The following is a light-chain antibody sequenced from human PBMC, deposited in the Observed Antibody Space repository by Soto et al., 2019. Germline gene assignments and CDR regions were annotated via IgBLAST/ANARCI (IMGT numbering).Light chain of an antibody. CDR1: TSDVGGYNY. CDR2: DVT. J-gene: IGLJ1*01. V-gene: IGLV2-14*03. Sequence: QSALTQPASVSGSPGQSITISCTGTTSDVGGYNYVSWCQQHPGKAPKLMIFDVTHRPSGTPNRFSGSKSGNTASLTISGLQAEDEADYYCSSYTGSDTRYVFGSGTKLTVL. CDR3: SSYTGSDTRYV.